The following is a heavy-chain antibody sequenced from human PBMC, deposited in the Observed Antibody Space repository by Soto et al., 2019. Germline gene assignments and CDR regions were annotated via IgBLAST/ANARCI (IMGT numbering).Heavy chain of an antibody. CDR2: IYYSGST. CDR1: GGSISSGGYY. J-gene: IGHJ4*02. D-gene: IGHD6-13*01. V-gene: IGHV4-31*03. CDR3: ARDRGGSSWSGYGY. Sequence: QVQLQESGPGLLKPSQTLSLTCTVSGGSISSGGYYWSWIRQHPGKGLEWIGYIYYSGSTYYNPSLKSRVTISVDTSKNQFSLKLSSVTAADTAVYYCARDRGGSSWSGYGYWGQGTLVTVSS.